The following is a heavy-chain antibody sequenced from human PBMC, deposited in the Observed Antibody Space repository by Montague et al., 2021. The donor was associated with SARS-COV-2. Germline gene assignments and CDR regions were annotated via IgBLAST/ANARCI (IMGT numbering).Heavy chain of an antibody. CDR1: GGSISSGGYY. J-gene: IGHJ2*01. CDR3: ARVHIVVVTAMRYFDL. Sequence: TLSLTCTVSGGSISSGGYYWSWIRQPPGKGLEWIGYIYYSGSTYYNPSLKGRVTISVETSKNQFSLKLSSVTAADTAVYYCARVHIVVVTAMRYFDLWG. CDR2: IYYSGST. V-gene: IGHV4-31*03. D-gene: IGHD2-21*02.